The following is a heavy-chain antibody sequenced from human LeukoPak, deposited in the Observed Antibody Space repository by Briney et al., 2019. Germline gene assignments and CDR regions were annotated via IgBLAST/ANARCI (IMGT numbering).Heavy chain of an antibody. CDR3: ARMVPAGTHNY. CDR1: GGSISSGTYY. Sequence: PSQTLSLTCTVSGGSISSGTYYWSWIRQPAGKGLEWIGRIYTSGSTNYNPSLKSRVTMSVDTSKNQFSLKLSSVTAADTAVYFCARMVPAGTHNYWGQGLLVTVSS. CDR2: IYTSGST. V-gene: IGHV4-61*02. J-gene: IGHJ4*02. D-gene: IGHD2-2*01.